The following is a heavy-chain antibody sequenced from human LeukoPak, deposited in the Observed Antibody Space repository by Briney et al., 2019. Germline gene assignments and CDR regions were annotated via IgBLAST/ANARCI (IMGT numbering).Heavy chain of an antibody. CDR3: AKWGEYYYDSSGYSDY. Sequence: GGSLRLSCAASGFTVSSNYMSWVRQAPGKGLEWVSVIYSGGSTYYADSVKGRFTISRDNSKNTLYLQMNSLRAEDTAVYYCAKWGEYYYDSSGYSDYWGQGTLVTVSS. CDR2: IYSGGST. J-gene: IGHJ4*02. V-gene: IGHV3-53*01. D-gene: IGHD3-22*01. CDR1: GFTVSSNY.